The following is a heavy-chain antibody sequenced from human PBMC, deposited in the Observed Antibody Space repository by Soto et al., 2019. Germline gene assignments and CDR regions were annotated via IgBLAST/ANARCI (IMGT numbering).Heavy chain of an antibody. V-gene: IGHV3-23*01. J-gene: IGHJ4*02. D-gene: IGHD6-13*01. CDR2: ISGSGGST. CDR1: GFTFSSYA. Sequence: PGGSLRLSCAASGFTFSSYAMSWVRQSPGKGLEWVSAISGSGGSTYYADSVKGRFTISRDNSKNTLYLQMNSLRAEDTAVYYCATPEDLIAAAGTPQFDYWGQGTLVTVSS. CDR3: ATPEDLIAAAGTPQFDY.